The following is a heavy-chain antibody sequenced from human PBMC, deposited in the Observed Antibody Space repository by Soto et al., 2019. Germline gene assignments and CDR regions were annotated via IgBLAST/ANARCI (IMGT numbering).Heavy chain of an antibody. Sequence: QVQLVESGGDLVKPGGSLRLSCVASGFSFSDYSMTWMRQAPGGGLDFVAFISNTAITDYYADSVKGRFTISRDNARNSVYVQMDSLRAEDAAVYYCARDLHQILSHKHYYYYLDVWGTGTTVTVSS. CDR1: GFSFSDYS. CDR2: ISNTAITD. J-gene: IGHJ6*03. D-gene: IGHD2-2*01. CDR3: ARDLHQILSHKHYYYYLDV. V-gene: IGHV3-11*01.